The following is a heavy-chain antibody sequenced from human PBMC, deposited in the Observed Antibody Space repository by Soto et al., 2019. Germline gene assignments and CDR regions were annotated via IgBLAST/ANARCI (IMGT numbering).Heavy chain of an antibody. CDR3: VHRGGGDRILDY. V-gene: IGHV2-5*02. J-gene: IGHJ4*02. D-gene: IGHD3-16*01. Sequence: QITLKESGPALVKPTQTLTLTCTFSGFSLSTSGVGVGWIRQPPGEALEWLALIYWDDYKHFSPSLESRLTITKDTPKNRVVLTRTNMDPVDTATYYCVHRGGGDRILDYWGQGTLVTVSS. CDR2: IYWDDYK. CDR1: GFSLSTSGVG.